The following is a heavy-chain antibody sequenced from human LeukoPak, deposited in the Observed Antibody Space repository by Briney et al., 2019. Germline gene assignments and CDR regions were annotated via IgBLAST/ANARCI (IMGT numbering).Heavy chain of an antibody. Sequence: GGSLRLSCAASGFTFSSYWMSWVRQAPGKGLEWVANIKQDGSEKYYVDSVKGRFTISRDNSKNTLYLQMNSLRAEDTAVYYCARAFYCSSTSCNDYWGQGTLVTVSS. CDR3: ARAFYCSSTSCNDY. CDR2: IKQDGSEK. V-gene: IGHV3-7*01. D-gene: IGHD2-2*01. J-gene: IGHJ4*02. CDR1: GFTFSSYW.